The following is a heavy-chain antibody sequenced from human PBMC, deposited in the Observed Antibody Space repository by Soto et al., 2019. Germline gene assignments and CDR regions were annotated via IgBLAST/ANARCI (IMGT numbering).Heavy chain of an antibody. CDR2: INPSGGST. J-gene: IGHJ4*02. D-gene: IGHD2-15*01. Sequence: QVQLVQSGAEVKKPGASVKVSCKASGYTFTNYYMHWVRQAPGQGLEWMGIINPSGGSTSYAQKFKGRVTMTRDTSTTTVYRELSSLRSEDTAVYYCARGHCSGGSCSSGLSTNKKGGNCDYWGQGTLVTVSS. V-gene: IGHV1-46*01. CDR3: ARGHCSGGSCSSGLSTNKKGGNCDY. CDR1: GYTFTNYY.